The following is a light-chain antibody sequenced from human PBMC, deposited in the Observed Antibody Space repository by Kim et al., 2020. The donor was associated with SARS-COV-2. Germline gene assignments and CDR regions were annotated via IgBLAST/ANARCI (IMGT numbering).Light chain of an antibody. Sequence: PRERPPRSCWASQSFSSIYLAWYLQKPGLAPSLLIYGSSIMAAGIPDRFSGSGSGTDYTLTINNLAPEDFAVYYCQYYGVSAYTFGQGTKLEI. CDR2: GSS. CDR3: QYYGVSAYT. V-gene: IGKV3-20*01. J-gene: IGKJ2*01. CDR1: QSFSSIY.